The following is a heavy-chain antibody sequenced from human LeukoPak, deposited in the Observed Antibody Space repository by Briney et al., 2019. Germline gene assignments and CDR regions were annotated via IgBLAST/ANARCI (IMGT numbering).Heavy chain of an antibody. CDR2: IYYSGST. Sequence: PSETLSLTCTVSGGSISSYYWSWIRQPPGKGLEWIGYIYYSGSTNYNPSLKSRVTISVDTSKNQFSLKLSSVTAADTAVYYCARGGRATGYWYFDLWGRGTLVTVSS. CDR3: ARGGRATGYWYFDL. CDR1: GGSISSYY. V-gene: IGHV4-59*01. J-gene: IGHJ2*01. D-gene: IGHD5-12*01.